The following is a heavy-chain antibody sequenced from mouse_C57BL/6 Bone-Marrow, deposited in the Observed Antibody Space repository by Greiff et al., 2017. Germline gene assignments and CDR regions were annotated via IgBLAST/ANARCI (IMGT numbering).Heavy chain of an antibody. V-gene: IGHV4-1*01. CDR1: GIDFSRYW. CDR2: INPDSSTI. J-gene: IGHJ4*01. D-gene: IGHD1-1*01. Sequence: EVKLVESGGGLVQPGGSLKLSCAASGIDFSRYWMSWVRRAPGKGLEWIGEINPDSSTINYAPSLKDKFIISRDNAKNTLYLQMSKVRSEDTALYYCARLYYGSSYVFYAMDYWGQGTSVTVSS. CDR3: ARLYYGSSYVFYAMDY.